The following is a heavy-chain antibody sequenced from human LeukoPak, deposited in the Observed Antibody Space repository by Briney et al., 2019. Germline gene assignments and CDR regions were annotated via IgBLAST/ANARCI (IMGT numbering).Heavy chain of an antibody. V-gene: IGHV3-74*01. J-gene: IGHJ4*02. CDR2: FNSDGVTT. CDR1: GFAFSTYW. CDR3: ARGRYYLDS. Sequence: GGSLRLSCAASGFAFSTYWMHWVRQAPGKGLVWVSRFNSDGVTTSYADSVKGRFTISRDDAKNTLFLQMNSLRAEDTAVYYCARGRYYLDSWGQGTLVTVSS.